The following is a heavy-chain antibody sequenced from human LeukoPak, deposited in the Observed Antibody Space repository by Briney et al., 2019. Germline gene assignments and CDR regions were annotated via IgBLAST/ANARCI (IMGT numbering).Heavy chain of an antibody. CDR1: GYTLTELS. CDR3: ATAHSPPVAGTLFYYYYYGMDV. Sequence: ASVKVSCKVSGYTLTELSMHWVRQAPGKGLEWMGGFDPEDGETIYAQKFQGRVTMTGDTSTDTAYMELSSLRSEDTAVYYCATAHSPPVAGTLFYYYYYGMDVWGQGTTVTVSS. V-gene: IGHV1-24*01. CDR2: FDPEDGET. J-gene: IGHJ6*02. D-gene: IGHD6-19*01.